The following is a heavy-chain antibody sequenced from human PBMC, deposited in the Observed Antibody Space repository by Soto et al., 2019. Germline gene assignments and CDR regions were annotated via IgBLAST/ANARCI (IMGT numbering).Heavy chain of an antibody. V-gene: IGHV2-5*02. CDR3: AHWGLGVERGRPTHWFDT. CDR1: GLSLSTSAVG. J-gene: IGHJ5*02. CDR2: IYWDGEK. Sequence: QITLKESGPTLVQPTQTLSLTCTLSGLSLSTSAVGIGWIRQPPGKALEWLALIYWDGEKRYSPSLKHRLTIAQDTSTNQVILSMTLMAPLDTGTYYCAHWGLGVERGRPTHWFDTWGQRALVTV. D-gene: IGHD2-8*01.